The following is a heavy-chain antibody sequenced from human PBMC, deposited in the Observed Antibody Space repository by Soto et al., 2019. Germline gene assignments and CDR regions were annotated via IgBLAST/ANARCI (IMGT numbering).Heavy chain of an antibody. CDR3: AREPVAGIWFDP. D-gene: IGHD6-19*01. V-gene: IGHV1-18*01. CDR1: GYTFTSYG. Sequence: ASGKVSCKASGYTFTSYGISWVRQAPGQGLEWMGWINSYNGNTNYAQKLQGRVTMTTDTSTSTAYMELRSLRSDDTAVYYCAREPVAGIWFDPWGQGTLVTVSS. J-gene: IGHJ5*02. CDR2: INSYNGNT.